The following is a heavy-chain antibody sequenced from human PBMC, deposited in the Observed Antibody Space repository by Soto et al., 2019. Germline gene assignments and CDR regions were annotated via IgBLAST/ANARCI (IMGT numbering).Heavy chain of an antibody. Sequence: LGESLKISCKGSGYRFSSYWIGWVRQMPGKGLEWMGIIYPGDSDSRYSPSFQGQVTISADKSISTAYLQWSSLKASDTAMYYCATHDSSGYPDYWGQGTLVTVSS. CDR1: GYRFSSYW. V-gene: IGHV5-51*01. J-gene: IGHJ4*02. CDR3: ATHDSSGYPDY. CDR2: IYPGDSDS. D-gene: IGHD3-22*01.